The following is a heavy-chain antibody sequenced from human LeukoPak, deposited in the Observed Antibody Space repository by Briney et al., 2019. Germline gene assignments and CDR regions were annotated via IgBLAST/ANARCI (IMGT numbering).Heavy chain of an antibody. Sequence: GGSLRLSCAASGFTFSSYAMSWVRQARGKGLEWVSAISGSGGSTYYADSVKGRFTISRDNSKNTLYLQMNRLRAEDTAVYYCTKEGIALAGPLREFCFDCWGQGTLVTVSS. CDR1: GFTFSSYA. D-gene: IGHD6-19*01. J-gene: IGHJ4*02. CDR3: TKEGIALAGPLREFCFDC. V-gene: IGHV3-23*01. CDR2: ISGSGGST.